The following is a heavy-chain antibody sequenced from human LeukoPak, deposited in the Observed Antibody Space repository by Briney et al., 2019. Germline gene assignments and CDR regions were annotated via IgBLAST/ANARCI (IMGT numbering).Heavy chain of an antibody. V-gene: IGHV4-34*01. CDR1: GGSFSGYY. Sequence: SETLSLTCAVYGGSFSGYYWSWIRQPPGKGLEWIGEINHSGSTNYNPSLKSRVTISVDTSKNQFSLKLSSVTAADTAVYYCARHSPISIDYWGQGTLVTVSS. J-gene: IGHJ4*02. CDR2: INHSGST. CDR3: ARHSPISIDY. D-gene: IGHD1-26*01.